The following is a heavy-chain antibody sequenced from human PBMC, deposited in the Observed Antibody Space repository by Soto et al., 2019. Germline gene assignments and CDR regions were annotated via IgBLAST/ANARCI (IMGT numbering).Heavy chain of an antibody. J-gene: IGHJ5*02. CDR1: GGTFSSYA. CDR2: IIPIFGTA. D-gene: IGHD1-1*01. Sequence: SVKVSCKASGGTFSSYAISWVRQAPGQGLEWMGGIIPIFGTANYAQKFQGRVTITADESTSTAYMELSSLRSEDTAVYYCASSTGTMTQFDPWGQGTLVTVSS. V-gene: IGHV1-69*13. CDR3: ASSTGTMTQFDP.